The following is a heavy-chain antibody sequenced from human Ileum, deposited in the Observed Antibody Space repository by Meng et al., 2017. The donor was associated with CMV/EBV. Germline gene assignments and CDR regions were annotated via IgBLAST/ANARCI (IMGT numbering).Heavy chain of an antibody. D-gene: IGHD3-3*01. J-gene: IGHJ4*02. CDR3: TRRRNYDVRYGYYSGVFDS. CDR1: GFTFSNYW. CDR2: IKQDGTET. V-gene: IGHV3-7*01. Sequence: GESLKISCAPSGFTFSNYWMSWVRQAPGEGLEWVATIKQDGTETFYVDSVKGRFTISKDNANNSLYLQMNSLRAEDTAVYYCTRRRNYDVRYGYYSGVFDSWGQGTLVTVSS.